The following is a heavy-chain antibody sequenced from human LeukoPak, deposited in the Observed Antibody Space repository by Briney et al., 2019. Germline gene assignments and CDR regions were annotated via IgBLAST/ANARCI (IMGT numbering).Heavy chain of an antibody. V-gene: IGHV3-53*01. Sequence: GGSLRLSRAGSGFIVSRSHISWVRQAPGKGLQWVSSLYSGGSIHYADSVKGRFTISRDTSRNTVSLQMNSLRVEDTAVYYCARDLNVDSSMFGHWGQGTPVTVSS. CDR1: GFIVSRSH. D-gene: IGHD5-12*01. CDR2: LYSGGSI. CDR3: ARDLNVDSSMFGH. J-gene: IGHJ5*02.